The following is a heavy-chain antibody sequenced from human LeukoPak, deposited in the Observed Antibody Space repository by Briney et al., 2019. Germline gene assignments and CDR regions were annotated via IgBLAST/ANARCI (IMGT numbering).Heavy chain of an antibody. J-gene: IGHJ4*02. CDR3: AKDIDPYSGSYSKERD. CDR2: ISGSGGST. Sequence: SCKASGGTFSSYAMSWVRQAPGKGLEWVSAISGSGGSTYYADSVKGRFTISRDNSKNTLYLQMNSLRAEDTAVYYCAKDIDPYSGSYSKERDWGQGTLVTVSS. D-gene: IGHD1-26*01. CDR1: GGTFSSYA. V-gene: IGHV3-23*01.